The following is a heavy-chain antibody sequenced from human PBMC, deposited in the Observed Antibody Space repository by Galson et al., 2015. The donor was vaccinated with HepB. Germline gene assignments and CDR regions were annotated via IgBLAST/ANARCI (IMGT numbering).Heavy chain of an antibody. J-gene: IGHJ4*02. CDR2: ISGGGGST. Sequence: SLRLSCAASGFTFSSYAMSWVRQAPGKGLEWVSAISGGGGSTYYADSVKGRFTISRDNSKNTLYLQMNSLRAEDTAVYYCAKDPMYYDFWSGYPESEAKSDYWGQGTLVTVSS. D-gene: IGHD3-3*01. CDR3: AKDPMYYDFWSGYPESEAKSDY. V-gene: IGHV3-23*01. CDR1: GFTFSSYA.